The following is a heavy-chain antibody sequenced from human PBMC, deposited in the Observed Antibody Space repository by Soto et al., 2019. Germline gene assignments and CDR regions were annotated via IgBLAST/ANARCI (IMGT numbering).Heavy chain of an antibody. D-gene: IGHD3-10*01. CDR3: ARMDYYGSWSPNWFDP. CDR1: GYTFTSYD. Sequence: QVQLVQSGAEVKKPGASVKVSCKASGYTFTSYDINWVRQATGQGLAWMGWMNTNGGNTGYAQKFQGRVIMTRDTSISTAYMELSGLTSEDTAVYYCARMDYYGSWSPNWFDPWGQGTLVTVSS. CDR2: MNTNGGNT. V-gene: IGHV1-8*01. J-gene: IGHJ5*02.